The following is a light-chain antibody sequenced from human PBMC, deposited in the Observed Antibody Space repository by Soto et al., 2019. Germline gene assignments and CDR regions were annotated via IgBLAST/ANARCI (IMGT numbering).Light chain of an antibody. V-gene: IGKV1-17*01. J-gene: IGKJ2*01. CDR2: AAS. CDR1: QGISNL. Sequence: DIQMTQSPSSLSASVGDRVTITCRASQGISNLLGWFQHKPGKTPKRLIYAASSLQGGVPSRFSGSGSGTEFTLTITGLQPEDFADYYCLQHNTYPYTFGQGTKLEIK. CDR3: LQHNTYPYT.